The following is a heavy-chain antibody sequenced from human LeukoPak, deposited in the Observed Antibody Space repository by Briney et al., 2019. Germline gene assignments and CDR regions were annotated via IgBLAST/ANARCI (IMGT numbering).Heavy chain of an antibody. D-gene: IGHD5-18*01. CDR1: GGSFSSYA. CDR3: AREGGYSYGYALDY. V-gene: IGHV1-69*04. CDR2: IIPILGIA. J-gene: IGHJ4*02. Sequence: GASVKVSCKASGGSFSSYAFSWLRQAPGQGLEWMGRIIPILGIANYAQKFQGRVTITADKSTSTAYMELSSLRSEDTAVYYCAREGGYSYGYALDYWGQGTLVTVSS.